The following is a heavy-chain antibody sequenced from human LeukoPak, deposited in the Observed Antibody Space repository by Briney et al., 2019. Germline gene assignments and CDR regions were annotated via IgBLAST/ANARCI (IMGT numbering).Heavy chain of an antibody. CDR2: MNPNGGNT. D-gene: IGHD1-26*01. CDR1: GYTFTSYD. CDR3: ARGSGSYHAFDI. V-gene: IGHV1-8*03. Sequence: ASVKVSCKASGYTFTSYDINWVRQATGQGLEWMGWMNPNGGNTGYAQKFQGRVTITRNTSISTAYMELSSLRSEDTAVYYCARGSGSYHAFDIWGQGTMVTVSS. J-gene: IGHJ3*02.